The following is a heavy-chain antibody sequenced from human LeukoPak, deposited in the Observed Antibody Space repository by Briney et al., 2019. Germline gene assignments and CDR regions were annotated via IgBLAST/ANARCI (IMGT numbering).Heavy chain of an antibody. CDR2: IWYDGSDK. Sequence: GGSLRLSCAASGFSFSSYGMHWVRQAPGKGLEWVAVIWYDGSDKYYADSVKGRFTISRDNSNNTLHLQMNSLRAEDTAVYYCGRAMEVYQLLPDYWGQGTLVTVSS. CDR3: GRAMEVYQLLPDY. J-gene: IGHJ4*02. D-gene: IGHD2-2*01. CDR1: GFSFSSYG. V-gene: IGHV3-33*08.